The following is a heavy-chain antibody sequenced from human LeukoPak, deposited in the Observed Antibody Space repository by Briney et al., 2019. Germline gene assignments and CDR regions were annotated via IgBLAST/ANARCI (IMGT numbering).Heavy chain of an antibody. D-gene: IGHD2-2*01. CDR3: ARAQVVPAATYYYYYGMDV. J-gene: IGHJ6*04. CDR2: ISTSSTYT. V-gene: IGHV3-11*06. Sequence: GGSLRLSCAASGFTFSDYYMNWIRLAPGKGLEWFSSISTSSTYTNYADSVRGRFTISRDNANNSLYLQMNSLRAEDTAVYYCARAQVVPAATYYYYYGMDVWGKGTTVTVSS. CDR1: GFTFSDYY.